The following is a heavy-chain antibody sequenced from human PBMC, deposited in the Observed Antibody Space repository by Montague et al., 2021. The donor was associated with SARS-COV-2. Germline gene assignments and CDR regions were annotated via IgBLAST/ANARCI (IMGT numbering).Heavy chain of an antibody. CDR1: GGSIGSSY. Sequence: SETLSLTCSVSGGSIGSSYWSWIRQPPGKGLEWIGYIYHYGSAKYNPSLKSRVTISIDTSKNQFSLKLSSVTAVDTAVYYCARHDNWDWYYFDYWGQGTLVTVSS. CDR3: ARHDNWDWYYFDY. D-gene: IGHD1-20*01. CDR2: IYHYGSA. J-gene: IGHJ4*02. V-gene: IGHV4-59*08.